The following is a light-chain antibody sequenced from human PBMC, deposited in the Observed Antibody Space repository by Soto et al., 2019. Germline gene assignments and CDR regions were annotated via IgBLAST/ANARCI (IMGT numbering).Light chain of an antibody. Sequence: EIVLTQSPGSLSLSPGERATLSCRASQSVGYNMAWYQQKPGQPPKLLIFGASNRATDIPARFSGGGSGTDFTLTISRLEPDDFALYYCQHYGASPITFGQGTRLDSK. V-gene: IGKV3-20*01. CDR3: QHYGASPIT. CDR1: QSVGYN. CDR2: GAS. J-gene: IGKJ5*01.